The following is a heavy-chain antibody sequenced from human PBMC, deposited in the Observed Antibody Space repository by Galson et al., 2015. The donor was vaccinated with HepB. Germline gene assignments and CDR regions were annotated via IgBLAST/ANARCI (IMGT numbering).Heavy chain of an antibody. CDR3: VAGEGREY. V-gene: IGHV1-58*01. CDR1: GFTFTSSA. Sequence: SVKVSCKASGFTFTSSAVQWVRQARGQRLEWMGGIVVGSGNTNYAQKLQGRVTITRDTSTSTAYMELSSLRSEDTAVYYCVAGEGREYWGQGTLVTVSS. J-gene: IGHJ4*02. CDR2: IVVGSGNT.